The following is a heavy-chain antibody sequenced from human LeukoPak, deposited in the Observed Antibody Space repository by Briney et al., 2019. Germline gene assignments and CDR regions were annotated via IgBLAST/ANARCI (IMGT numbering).Heavy chain of an antibody. CDR2: IYHSGST. Sequence: PSETLSLTCAVSGGSISSSNWWSWVRQPPGKGLEWIGEIYHSGSTNYNPFLKSRVTISVDKSKNQFSLKLSSVTAADTAVYYCARIMGRGYCSSTSCRGDWFDPWGQGTLVTVSS. CDR3: ARIMGRGYCSSTSCRGDWFDP. D-gene: IGHD2-2*01. CDR1: GGSISSSNW. V-gene: IGHV4-4*02. J-gene: IGHJ5*02.